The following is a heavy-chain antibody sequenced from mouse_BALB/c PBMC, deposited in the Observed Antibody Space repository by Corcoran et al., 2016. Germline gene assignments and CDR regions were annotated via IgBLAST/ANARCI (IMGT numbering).Heavy chain of an antibody. CDR2: INTYTGEP. CDR1: GYSFTNYG. J-gene: IGHJ3*01. Sequence: QIQLVQSGPELKKPGATVKISCKASGYSFTNYGMNWVKQAPGKGLKWMGWINTYTGEPTDADAFKGRFAFSLDTSASTAYLQINNLKNEDMATDFCASHTMNTTRALAYWGQGILVTVSA. CDR3: ASHTMNTTRALAY. V-gene: IGHV9-1*02. D-gene: IGHD2-4*01.